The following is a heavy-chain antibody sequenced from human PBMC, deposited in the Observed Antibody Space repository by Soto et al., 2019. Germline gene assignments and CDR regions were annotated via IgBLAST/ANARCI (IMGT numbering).Heavy chain of an antibody. CDR2: INPAGTIT. D-gene: IGHD3-16*01. CDR3: TSDTFGLRDT. J-gene: IGHJ5*02. V-gene: IGHV3-74*01. CDR1: GFTVSHYW. Sequence: PWGSLRIGCAASGFTVSHYWMHWVRQTPGKGLVWVSRINPAGTITNYADSVEGRFTISRDNADSALFLQMNSLSAEDTAIYYCTSDTFGLRDTWGQGTLVTVSS.